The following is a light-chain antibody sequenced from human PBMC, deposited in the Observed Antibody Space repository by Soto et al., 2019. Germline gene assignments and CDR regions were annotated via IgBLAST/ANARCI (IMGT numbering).Light chain of an antibody. V-gene: IGLV1-44*01. CDR2: SNN. Sequence: QLVLTQAPSASGTPGQGVTISCSGSSSNIGSNTVNWYRQLPGTAPKLLIYSNNQRPSGVPGRFSGSKSGTSAYLAISDLQSDDEADYYCAAWDDSLNGLYVFGTGTKVTVL. J-gene: IGLJ1*01. CDR3: AAWDDSLNGLYV. CDR1: SSNIGSNT.